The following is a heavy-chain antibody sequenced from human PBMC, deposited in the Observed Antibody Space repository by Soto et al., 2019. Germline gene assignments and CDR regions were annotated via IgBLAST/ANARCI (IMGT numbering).Heavy chain of an antibody. V-gene: IGHV4-59*01. CDR1: GGSISRYY. J-gene: IGHJ2*01. D-gene: IGHD1-1*01. Sequence: QVQLQESGPGLVKPSETLSLTCSFSGGSISRYYWSWIRQPPGKGLEWIGNIHQSGSTNYNASLKSRVTISIDTSKSDFSLHLTSVTAADTAVYYCARDVRPTGLAYFDLWGRGTLVTVSS. CDR3: ARDVRPTGLAYFDL. CDR2: IHQSGST.